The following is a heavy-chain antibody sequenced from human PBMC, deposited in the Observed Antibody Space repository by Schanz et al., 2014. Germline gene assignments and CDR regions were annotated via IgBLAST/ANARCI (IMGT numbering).Heavy chain of an antibody. D-gene: IGHD1-26*01. CDR3: ARGGSGSHYRRDY. Sequence: EVQLVESGGGLIQPGGSLRLSCAASGFGFSSYSMNWVRQAPGKGLEWVSYISGSSRTIYYADSMKGRFTVSRDNAENALYLQMSSLRAEDTGLYFCARGGSGSHYRRDYWGQGTLVTVSS. CDR1: GFGFSSYS. V-gene: IGHV3-48*01. CDR2: ISGSSRTI. J-gene: IGHJ4*02.